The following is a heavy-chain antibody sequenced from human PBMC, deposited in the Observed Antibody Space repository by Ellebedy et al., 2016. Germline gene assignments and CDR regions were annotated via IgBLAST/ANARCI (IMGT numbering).Heavy chain of an antibody. V-gene: IGHV3-21*01. Sequence: GGSLRLXXAASGFTFSSYSMNWVRQAPGKGLEWVSSISSSSSYIYYADSVKGRFTISRDNAKNSLYLQMNGLRAEDTAVYYCARDTADIVATITGYYYYYGMDVWGQGTTVTVSS. CDR1: GFTFSSYS. J-gene: IGHJ6*02. D-gene: IGHD5-12*01. CDR2: ISSSSSYI. CDR3: ARDTADIVATITGYYYYYGMDV.